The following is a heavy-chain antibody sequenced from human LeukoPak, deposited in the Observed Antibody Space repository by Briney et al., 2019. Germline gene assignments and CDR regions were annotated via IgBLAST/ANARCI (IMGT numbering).Heavy chain of an antibody. D-gene: IGHD3-10*01. CDR3: AREGYYYGSGSYPDAFDI. CDR2: ISSSSSYI. Sequence: GGSLRLSCAASGFTFSSYSMNWVRQAPGKGLEWVSYISSSSSYIYYADSVKGRFTISRDNAKNSLYLQMNSLRAEDTAVYYCAREGYYYGSGSYPDAFDIWGQGTMVTVSS. V-gene: IGHV3-21*01. CDR1: GFTFSSYS. J-gene: IGHJ3*02.